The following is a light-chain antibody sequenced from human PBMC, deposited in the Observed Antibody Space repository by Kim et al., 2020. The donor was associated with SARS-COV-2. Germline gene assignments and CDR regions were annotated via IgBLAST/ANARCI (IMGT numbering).Light chain of an antibody. CDR1: SSDVGSYNR. CDR3: NSYTSRSTFV. V-gene: IGLV2-18*02. J-gene: IGLJ1*01. Sequence: QSALTQPPSVSGSPGQSVTISCTGTSSDVGSYNRVSWYQQPPGTAPKLLIYEVSNRPSGVPDRFSGSKSGNTASLTISGLKAEDEADYYCNSYTSRSTFVFGTGTKVTVL. CDR2: EVS.